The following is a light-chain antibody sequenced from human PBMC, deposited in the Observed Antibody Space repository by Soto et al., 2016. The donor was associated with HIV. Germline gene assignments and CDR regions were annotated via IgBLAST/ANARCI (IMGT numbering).Light chain of an antibody. CDR3: LQHNSYPWT. Sequence: DIQMTQFPSTLSASIGDRVTITCRASQSVSVWLAWYQQKPGKAPNLLIFKTSTLEIGVPSRFSGSGSGTEFTLTISSLQPEDFATYYCLQHNSYPWTFGQGTKVEIK. CDR1: QSVSVW. J-gene: IGKJ1*01. CDR2: KTS. V-gene: IGKV1-5*03.